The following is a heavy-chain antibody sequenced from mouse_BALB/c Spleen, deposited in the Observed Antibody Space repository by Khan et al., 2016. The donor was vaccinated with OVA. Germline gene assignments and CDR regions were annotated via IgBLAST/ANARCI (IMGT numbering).Heavy chain of an antibody. D-gene: IGHD2-1*01. V-gene: IGHV5-17*02. CDR3: ARSGGNFHWYFDV. CDR2: ISSGSSTI. Sequence: EVELVESGGGLVQPGGSRKLSCAASGFTFSSFGMHWVRQAPKKGLEWVAYISSGSSTIYYVDTVKGRFTISRESPTNTLFLQMTSLRSEATGSYYCARSGGNFHWYFDVWGAGTSVTVSS. J-gene: IGHJ1*01. CDR1: GFTFSSFG.